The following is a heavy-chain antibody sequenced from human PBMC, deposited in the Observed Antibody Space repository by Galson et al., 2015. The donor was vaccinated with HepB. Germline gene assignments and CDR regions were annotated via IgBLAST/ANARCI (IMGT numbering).Heavy chain of an antibody. CDR3: ARRSGWYGSAFDI. Sequence: SLRLSCAASGFTFSGSGMHWVRQASGKGLEWVGRIRSKTNSYATVYAASVKGRFTISGDESKNTAYLQMNSLKTEDTAVYYCARRSGWYGSAFDIWGQGTMVTVSS. J-gene: IGHJ3*02. D-gene: IGHD6-19*01. CDR1: GFTFSGSG. CDR2: IRSKTNSYAT. V-gene: IGHV3-73*01.